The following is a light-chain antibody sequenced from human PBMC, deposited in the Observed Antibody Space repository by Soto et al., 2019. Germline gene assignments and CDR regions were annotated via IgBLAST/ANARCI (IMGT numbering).Light chain of an antibody. CDR3: QQYNDWPRT. CDR1: QSFSSN. Sequence: EIVMTQSPATLSVSPGERATLSCRASQSFSSNLAWFQHKPGQAPRLLIYGASTRATGSPARFSGSGSGTEFTLTISSLQSEDFAVYYCQQYNDWPRTFGQGTKVEI. J-gene: IGKJ1*01. V-gene: IGKV3-15*01. CDR2: GAS.